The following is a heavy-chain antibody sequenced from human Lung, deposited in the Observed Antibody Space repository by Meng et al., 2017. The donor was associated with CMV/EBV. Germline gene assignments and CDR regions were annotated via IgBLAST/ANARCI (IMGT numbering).Heavy chain of an antibody. V-gene: IGHV4-4*02. Sequence: QMQWPGSGPGLVKPSGTLSLPWAVSGGSISISTWWSWVRQPPGKGLEWIGEIYHSGGTNYNPSLRGRVTISLDKSKNQFSLTLRSVTAADTAVYYCARDPYATGWAGWGQGTLVTVSS. CDR2: IYHSGGT. J-gene: IGHJ4*02. CDR1: GGSISISTW. D-gene: IGHD6-19*01. CDR3: ARDPYATGWAG.